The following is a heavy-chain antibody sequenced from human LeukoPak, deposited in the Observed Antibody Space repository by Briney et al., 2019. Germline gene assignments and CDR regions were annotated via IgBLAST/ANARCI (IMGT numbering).Heavy chain of an antibody. D-gene: IGHD6-19*01. CDR2: IKSKTDGGTT. CDR3: TTDQWLVSTFDY. CDR1: GFTFSNAW. J-gene: IGHJ4*02. V-gene: IGHV3-15*01. Sequence: GGSLRLSCAASGFTFSNAWMSWVRQAPGKGLEWVGRIKSKTDGGTTDYAAPVKGRFTISRDDSKNTLCLQMNSLKTEDTAVYYCTTDQWLVSTFDYWGQGTLVTVSS.